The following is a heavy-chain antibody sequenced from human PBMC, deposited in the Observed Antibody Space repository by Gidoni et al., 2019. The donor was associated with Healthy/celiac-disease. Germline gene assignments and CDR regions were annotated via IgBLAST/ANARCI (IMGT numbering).Heavy chain of an antibody. CDR3: ARRGGITIFGVVIMMDYDYGMDV. D-gene: IGHD3-3*01. CDR2: INPSGGST. V-gene: IGHV1-46*01. Sequence: KASGYTFTSYYMHWVRQAPGQGLEWMGIINPSGGSTSYAQKFQGRVTMTRDTSTSTVYMELSSLRSEDTAVYYCARRGGITIFGVVIMMDYDYGMDVWGQGTTVTVSS. J-gene: IGHJ6*02. CDR1: GYTFTSYY.